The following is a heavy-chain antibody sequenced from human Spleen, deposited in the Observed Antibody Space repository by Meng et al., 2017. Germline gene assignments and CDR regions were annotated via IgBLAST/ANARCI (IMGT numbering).Heavy chain of an antibody. CDR2: INDYNGDT. Sequence: QVQLVQSGGAVQKPWASVKVSCKASGYTFTNYGITWVGQAPGQGLEWLGWINDYNGDTNYAQTLQGRVTMTTDTSTSTAYMELRSLRSDDTAVYYCARVEVGITSGDYWGQGTLVTVSS. CDR1: GYTFTNYG. J-gene: IGHJ4*02. CDR3: ARVEVGITSGDY. D-gene: IGHD1-26*01. V-gene: IGHV1-18*01.